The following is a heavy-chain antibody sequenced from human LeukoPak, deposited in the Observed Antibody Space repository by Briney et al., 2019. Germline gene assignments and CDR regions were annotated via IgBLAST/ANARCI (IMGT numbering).Heavy chain of an antibody. V-gene: IGHV4-34*01. CDR3: AGAPLLQDYYYMDV. D-gene: IGHD4-11*01. Sequence: SETLSLTCAVYGGSFSGYYWSWIRQPPGKGLEWIGEINHSGSTNYNPSLKSRVTISVDTSKNQFSLKLSSVTAADTAVYYCAGAPLLQDYYYMDVWGKGTTVTISS. CDR1: GGSFSGYY. J-gene: IGHJ6*03. CDR2: INHSGST.